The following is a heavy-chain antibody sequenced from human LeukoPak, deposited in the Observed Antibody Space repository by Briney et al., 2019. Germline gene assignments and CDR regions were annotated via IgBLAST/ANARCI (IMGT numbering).Heavy chain of an antibody. CDR1: GGSISRHY. Sequence: SETLSLSCGVSGGSISRHYWSWIRQPPGKGLEWIGFIYYTGRTRYNPSLQRRVTISVGTSENKFSLKLTSVTAADTAVYYCARLLDNDNSGDRDTFDVWGQGTVVTVSS. CDR2: IYYTGRT. D-gene: IGHD3-22*01. V-gene: IGHV4-59*11. J-gene: IGHJ3*01. CDR3: ARLLDNDNSGDRDTFDV.